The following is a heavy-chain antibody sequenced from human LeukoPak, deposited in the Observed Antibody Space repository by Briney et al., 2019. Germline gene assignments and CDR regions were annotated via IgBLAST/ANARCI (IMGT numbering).Heavy chain of an antibody. V-gene: IGHV3-7*01. Sequence: PGGSLRLSCAASGFTFSSYWMSWVRQAPGKGLEWVANIKQDGSEKYYVDSVKGRFTVSRDNAKNTLYLQMNSLRAEDTAVYYCARERKYDSNFDYWGQGTLVTVSS. D-gene: IGHD1-1*01. J-gene: IGHJ4*02. CDR3: ARERKYDSNFDY. CDR1: GFTFSSYW. CDR2: IKQDGSEK.